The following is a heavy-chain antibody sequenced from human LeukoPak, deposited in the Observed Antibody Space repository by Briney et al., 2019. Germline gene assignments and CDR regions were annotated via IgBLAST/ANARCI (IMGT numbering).Heavy chain of an antibody. CDR2: ISSSGSTI. J-gene: IGHJ4*02. Sequence: GGSLRLSCAASGFTFSDYYMSWIRQAPGKGLEWVSYISSSGSTIYYADSVKGRFTISRDNSKTTLYLQMNSLRAEDTAVYYCAKDVPTAYFDYWGQGTLVTVSS. D-gene: IGHD2-2*01. V-gene: IGHV3-11*04. CDR1: GFTFSDYY. CDR3: AKDVPTAYFDY.